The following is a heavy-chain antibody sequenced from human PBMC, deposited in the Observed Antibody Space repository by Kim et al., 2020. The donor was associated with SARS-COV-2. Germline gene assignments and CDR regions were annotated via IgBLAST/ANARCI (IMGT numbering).Heavy chain of an antibody. Sequence: KPSLKSRVTMSVDTSKNQFSLRLTSATAADTAIYYCAKVIGSGTSWYDYWGQGALVTVYS. V-gene: IGHV4-4*07. CDR3: AKVIGSGTSWYDY. D-gene: IGHD6-25*01. J-gene: IGHJ4*02.